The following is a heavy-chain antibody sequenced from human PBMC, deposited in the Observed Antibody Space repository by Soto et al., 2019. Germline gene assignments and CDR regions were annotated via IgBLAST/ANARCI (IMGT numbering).Heavy chain of an antibody. CDR3: TSSGWYRYYYYYGMDV. D-gene: IGHD6-19*01. J-gene: IGHJ6*02. V-gene: IGHV3-73*01. CDR1: GFTFSGSA. CDR2: IRSKANSYAT. Sequence: GGSLRLSCAASGFTFSGSAMHWVRQASGKGLEWVGRIRSKANSYATAYAASVKGRFTISRDDSKNTAYLQMNSLKTEDTAVYYCTSSGWYRYYYYYGMDVWGQGTTVTVS.